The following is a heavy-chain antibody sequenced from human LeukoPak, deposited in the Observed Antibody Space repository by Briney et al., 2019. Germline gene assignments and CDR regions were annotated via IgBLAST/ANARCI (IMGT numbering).Heavy chain of an antibody. CDR3: ARSFGYCNKGISSFDY. CDR2: ISGSGGST. J-gene: IGHJ4*02. D-gene: IGHD2-8*01. V-gene: IGHV3-23*01. Sequence: AGGSLRLSCAASGFTFSSYGMSWVRQAAGEGLEWVSAISGSGGSTYYADSVEGRFTISRDNSKNTLYLLMNSLRAEDTAVYYCARSFGYCNKGISSFDYWGQGTLVTVSS. CDR1: GFTFSSYG.